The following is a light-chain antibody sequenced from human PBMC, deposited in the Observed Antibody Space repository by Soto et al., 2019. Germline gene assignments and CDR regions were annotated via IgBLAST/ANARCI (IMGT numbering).Light chain of an antibody. CDR3: QQYGSSPGT. CDR2: GGS. V-gene: IGKV3-20*01. J-gene: IGKJ2*02. CDR1: ESVRSNF. Sequence: EIVLTQYPGTLSWSPGEIATLSCRASESVRSNFLAWYQQKPGQAPNLLISGGSSRATGIPDRFSGSGSGTDFILTITKLEPEDFAVYSCQQYGSSPGTFGQGTKLEIK.